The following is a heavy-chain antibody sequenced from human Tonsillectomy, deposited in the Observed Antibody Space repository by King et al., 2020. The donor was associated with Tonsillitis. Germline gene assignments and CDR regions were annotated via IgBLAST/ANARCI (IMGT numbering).Heavy chain of an antibody. V-gene: IGHV3-30*18. CDR1: GFTFSDYG. Sequence: VQLVESGGGVVQPGGSLRLSCAASGFTFSDYGVHWVRQAPGKGLEWVAVISYDESNKYYADSVKGRFTISRDNSKSTLYLQMNSLRAEDTAVYYCTKEEYGDYGTFDYWGQGTLVTVSS. CDR2: ISYDESNK. CDR3: TKEEYGDYGTFDY. J-gene: IGHJ4*02. D-gene: IGHD4-17*01.